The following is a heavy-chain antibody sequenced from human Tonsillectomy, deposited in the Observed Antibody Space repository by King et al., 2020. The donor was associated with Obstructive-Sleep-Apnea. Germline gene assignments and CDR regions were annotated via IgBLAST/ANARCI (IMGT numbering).Heavy chain of an antibody. CDR1: GFTFSSYG. CDR2: MSYDGSNK. CDR3: AKDRSGYYYYGMDV. J-gene: IGHJ6*02. D-gene: IGHD6-19*01. V-gene: IGHV3-30*18. Sequence: VQLVESGGGVVQPGRSLRLSCAASGFTFSSYGMHWVRQAPGKGLAWVAVMSYDGSNKYYADSVKGRFTISSENSKNTLYLQMNSLRAEDTAVYYCAKDRSGYYYYGMDVWGQGTTVTVSS.